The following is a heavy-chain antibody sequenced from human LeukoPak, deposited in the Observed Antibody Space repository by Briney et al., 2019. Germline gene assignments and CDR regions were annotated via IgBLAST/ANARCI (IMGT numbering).Heavy chain of an antibody. CDR2: IYYSGST. CDR3: ARAGPPGGYYYGMDV. J-gene: IGHJ6*02. CDR1: GGSISSYY. Sequence: SETLSLTCTVSGGSISSYYWSWIRQPPGKGLEWIGYIYYSGSTNYNPSLKSRVTISVDTSKNQFSLKLSSVTAADTAVYYCARAGPPGGYYYGMDVWGQGTTVTVSS. D-gene: IGHD3-16*01. V-gene: IGHV4-59*01.